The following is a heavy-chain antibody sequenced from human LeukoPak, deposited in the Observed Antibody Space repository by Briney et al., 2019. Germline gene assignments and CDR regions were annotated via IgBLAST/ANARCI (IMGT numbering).Heavy chain of an antibody. V-gene: IGHV3-7*04. Sequence: GGSLRLSCAAPGFPFSSYWMAWVRQAPGKGLEWVATITLDGSDSYYVDSVKGRFTVSRDNAKNSLYLQMNSLRAEYTAVFYCTTENWHVFENWCQGSLVTV. D-gene: IGHD1-1*01. CDR1: GFPFSSYW. J-gene: IGHJ4*02. CDR3: TTENWHVFEN. CDR2: ITLDGSDS.